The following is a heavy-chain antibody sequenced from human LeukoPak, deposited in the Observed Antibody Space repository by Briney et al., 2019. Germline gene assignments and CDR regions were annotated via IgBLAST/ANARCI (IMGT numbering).Heavy chain of an antibody. CDR1: GFTFSSYS. CDR3: ARDLFTVSDY. V-gene: IGHV3-7*01. Sequence: PGGSLRLSCAASGFTFSSYSMTWVRQTPGKGLEWVAYIDQDGREKFYVDSVKGRFTISRDNAKNSLYLQMNSLRAEDTAVYYCARDLFTVSDYWGQGTLVTVSS. J-gene: IGHJ4*02. CDR2: IDQDGREK. D-gene: IGHD4-17*01.